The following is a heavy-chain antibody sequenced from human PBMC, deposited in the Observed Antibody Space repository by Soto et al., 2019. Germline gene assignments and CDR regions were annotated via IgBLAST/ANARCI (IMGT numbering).Heavy chain of an antibody. V-gene: IGHV3-15*07. J-gene: IGHJ4*01. CDR3: TTDSHFTMKLGRFDY. CDR1: GFILTTAW. D-gene: IGHD3-22*01. Sequence: EVQLVESGGGLVEPGGSLGLSCAASGFILTTAWINWVRQAPGKGLEWVGRIKSKVAGGTTDFAAPVKCRFANSRDDSRNMVYFQMNSLKIEDTAVYYCTTDSHFTMKLGRFDYWGLGTLVTVSS. CDR2: IKSKVAGGTT.